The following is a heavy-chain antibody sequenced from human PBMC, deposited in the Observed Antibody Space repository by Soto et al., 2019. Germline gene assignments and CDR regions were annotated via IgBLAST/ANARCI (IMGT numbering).Heavy chain of an antibody. V-gene: IGHV2-5*02. CDR3: AHSRYSRSSFDY. D-gene: IGHD6-6*01. CDR2: IYWDDDK. Sequence: SGPTLVNPTQTLTLTCTFSGFSLTSNDVGVGWIRQPPGKALEWLALIYWDDDKRYSPSLKSRLTITKDTSKNQVVLRMTDMDPVDTATYYCAHSRYSRSSFDYWGQGTLVTVSS. CDR1: GFSLTSNDVG. J-gene: IGHJ4*02.